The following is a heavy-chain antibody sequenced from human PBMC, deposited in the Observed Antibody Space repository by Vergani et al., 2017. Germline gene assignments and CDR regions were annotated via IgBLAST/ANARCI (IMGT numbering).Heavy chain of an antibody. CDR1: GHSIISRSYY. Sequence: QMQLQESGPGLVKASETLSFTCTVPGHSIISRSYYWGWIRQPPGKGLEWIGSIYNSGNGDSSSSLKSRVTLSADTSKNQFSLRLTSVTAADTAVYYCASGKYYSDSTSHFRGRYFDVWGRGTLVTVPS. D-gene: IGHD3-16*01. V-gene: IGHV4-39*01. CDR2: IYNSGNG. CDR3: ASGKYYSDSTSHFRGRYFDV. J-gene: IGHJ2*01.